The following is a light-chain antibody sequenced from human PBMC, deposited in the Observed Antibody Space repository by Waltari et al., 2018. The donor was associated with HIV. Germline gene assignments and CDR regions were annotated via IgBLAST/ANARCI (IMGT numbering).Light chain of an antibody. CDR1: QSLLYSSNNKNY. CDR2: WAS. CDR3: QQYYNTPWT. J-gene: IGKJ1*01. V-gene: IGKV4-1*01. Sequence: DIVMTQSPDCLAVSLGERATINCKSSQSLLYSSNNKNYLAWYQQKLGQPPKLLLYWASTRESGVPDRFNGSGSGTDFTLTISRLQAEDVAVYYCQQYYNTPWTCGQGTKVEVK.